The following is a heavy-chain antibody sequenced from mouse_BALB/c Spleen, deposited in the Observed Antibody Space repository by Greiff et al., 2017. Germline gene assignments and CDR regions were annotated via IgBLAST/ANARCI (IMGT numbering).Heavy chain of an antibody. CDR2: ILPGSGST. Sequence: QAQLKQSGAELMKPGASVKISCKATGYTFSSYWIEWVKQRPGHGLEWIGEILPGSGSTNYNEKFKGKATFTADTSSNTAYMQLSSLTSEDSAVYYCAKNYGSSRAYAMDYWGQGTSVTVSS. V-gene: IGHV1-9*01. CDR3: AKNYGSSRAYAMDY. D-gene: IGHD1-1*01. J-gene: IGHJ4*01. CDR1: GYTFSSYW.